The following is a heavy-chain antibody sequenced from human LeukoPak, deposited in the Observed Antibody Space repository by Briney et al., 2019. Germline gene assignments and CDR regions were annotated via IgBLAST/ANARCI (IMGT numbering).Heavy chain of an antibody. V-gene: IGHV1-24*01. Sequence: ASVKVSCKVSGYTLTELSMHWVRQAPGKGLEWMGGFDPEDGETIYAQKFQGRVTMTRDTSISTAYMELSRLRSDDTAVYYCARGLAAAGTRVYWGQGTLVTVSS. J-gene: IGHJ4*02. CDR1: GYTLTELS. CDR3: ARGLAAAGTRVY. D-gene: IGHD6-13*01. CDR2: FDPEDGET.